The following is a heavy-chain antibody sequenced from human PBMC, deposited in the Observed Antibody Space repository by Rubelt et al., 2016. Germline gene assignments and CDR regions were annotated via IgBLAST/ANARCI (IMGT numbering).Heavy chain of an antibody. CDR3: ARTGPNWFDP. J-gene: IGHJ5*02. CDR2: IYYSGST. D-gene: IGHD3-10*01. Sequence: QVQLQESGPGLVKPPQTLSLTCTVSGGSISSGGYYWSWIRQHPGKGLERIGSIYYSGSTYYNPSLKSRVTISVDTSKNQFSLKLSSVTAADTAVYYCARTGPNWFDPWGQGTLVTVSS. CDR1: GGSISSGGYY. V-gene: IGHV4-31*03.